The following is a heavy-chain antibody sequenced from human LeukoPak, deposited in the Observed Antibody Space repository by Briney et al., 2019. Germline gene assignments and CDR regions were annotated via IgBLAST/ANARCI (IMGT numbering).Heavy chain of an antibody. CDR2: IDPSDSYT. CDR3: ARHTNDYGGYGDY. D-gene: IGHD4-23*01. V-gene: IGHV5-10-1*01. Sequence: GASLQISCNSSGSIFTSYWISWVRQLPGKGLEWMGRIDPSDSYTNYSPSFQGHVTISADKSISAAYLQWSSLKASDTAMYYCARHTNDYGGYGDYWGQGTLVTVSS. CDR1: GSIFTSYW. J-gene: IGHJ4*02.